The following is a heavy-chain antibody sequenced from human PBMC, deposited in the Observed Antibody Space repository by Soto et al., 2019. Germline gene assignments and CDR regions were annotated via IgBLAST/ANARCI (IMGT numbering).Heavy chain of an antibody. CDR3: AAGGTRWLHSPFDY. J-gene: IGHJ4*02. Sequence: QVQLLQSGAEVKKPGASVKVSCKVSGHTLTELSMHWVRQAPGRGLEWMGGVDPEDGETIFAQKFQGRVTMTEDTSTASTYMELTSLSSEDTAVYYCAAGGTRWLHSPFDYWGQGTLVTISS. CDR1: GHTLTELS. CDR2: VDPEDGET. V-gene: IGHV1-24*01. D-gene: IGHD1-1*01.